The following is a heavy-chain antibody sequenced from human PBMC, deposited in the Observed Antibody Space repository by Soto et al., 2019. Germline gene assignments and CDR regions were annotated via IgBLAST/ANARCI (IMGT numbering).Heavy chain of an antibody. J-gene: IGHJ6*03. CDR2: INHSGST. CDR1: GGSFSGYY. V-gene: IGHV4-34*01. Sequence: QVQLQQWGAGLLKPSETLSLTCAVYGGSFSGYYWSWIRQPPGKGLEWIGEINHSGSTNYNPSLKSRVTISVDTSKNQFSLKLSSVTAADTAVYYCARGRYGSGSYYNYYYYYYMDVWGKGTTVTVSS. D-gene: IGHD3-10*01. CDR3: ARGRYGSGSYYNYYYYYYMDV.